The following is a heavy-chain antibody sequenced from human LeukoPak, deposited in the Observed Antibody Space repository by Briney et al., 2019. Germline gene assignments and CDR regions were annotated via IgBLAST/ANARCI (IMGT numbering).Heavy chain of an antibody. V-gene: IGHV4-59*08. CDR1: GASTSSRY. CDR3: AQTTGWPGFDF. CDR2: IYNGRNT. J-gene: IGHJ4*02. D-gene: IGHD6-19*01. Sequence: PSETLSLTCSASGASTSSRYWSWIRQAPGRTLEWIGHIYNGRNTKYNPSLTSRVTISVDTSKNQFSLRMTSVTAAGTAIYYCAQTTGWPGFDFWGPGALVTVSS.